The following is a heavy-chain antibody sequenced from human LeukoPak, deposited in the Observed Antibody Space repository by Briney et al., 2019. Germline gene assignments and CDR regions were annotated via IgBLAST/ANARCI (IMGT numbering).Heavy chain of an antibody. CDR1: GGSISSYY. Sequence: SETLSLTCTVSGGSISSYYWSWIRQPPGKGLEWIGYIYYSGSTNYNPSLKSRVTISVDTSKNQFSLKLSSVTAADTAVYYCARGHHGSGSDYWGQGTLVTVSS. J-gene: IGHJ4*02. CDR3: ARGHHGSGSDY. CDR2: IYYSGST. D-gene: IGHD3-10*01. V-gene: IGHV4-59*01.